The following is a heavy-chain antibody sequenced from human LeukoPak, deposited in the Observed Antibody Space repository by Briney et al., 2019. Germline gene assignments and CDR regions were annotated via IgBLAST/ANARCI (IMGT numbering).Heavy chain of an antibody. CDR3: ARDRPNYYGSGRGYYYYYMDV. J-gene: IGHJ6*03. D-gene: IGHD3-10*01. Sequence: SETLSLTCTVSGGSISSYYWSWIRQPPGKGLEWIGYIYTSGSTNYNPSLKSRVTISVDTSKNQFSLKLSSVTAADTAVYYCARDRPNYYGSGRGYYYYYMDVWGKGTTVTISS. CDR2: IYTSGST. CDR1: GGSISSYY. V-gene: IGHV4-4*08.